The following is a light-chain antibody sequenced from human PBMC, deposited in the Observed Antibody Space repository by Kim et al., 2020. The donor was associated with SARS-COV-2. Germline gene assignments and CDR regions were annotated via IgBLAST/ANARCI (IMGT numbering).Light chain of an antibody. V-gene: IGKV3-20*01. CDR3: QQYAASPPT. Sequence: EIVLTQSPDTLSLSPGERATLSCRASQSVSSRSLAWYQQRPGQAPRILVYATSSRAADIPDRFSGSGSGTDFTFTISRLEPEDFAVYYCQQYAASPPTFGRGTKLEI. J-gene: IGKJ4*02. CDR2: ATS. CDR1: QSVSSRS.